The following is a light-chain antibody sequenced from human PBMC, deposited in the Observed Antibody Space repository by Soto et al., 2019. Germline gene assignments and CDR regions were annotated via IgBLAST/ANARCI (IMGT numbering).Light chain of an antibody. V-gene: IGLV1-40*01. CDR1: SSNIGAGYD. J-gene: IGLJ2*01. CDR2: GNS. Sequence: QSVLTQPPSVSGAPGQRGTISCTGSSSNIGAGYDVHWYQQLPGTAPKLLIYGNSNRPSGVPDRFSGSKSGTSASLAITGLQAEDEADYYCQSYDSSLSGNVVFGRGTKLTVL. CDR3: QSYDSSLSGNVV.